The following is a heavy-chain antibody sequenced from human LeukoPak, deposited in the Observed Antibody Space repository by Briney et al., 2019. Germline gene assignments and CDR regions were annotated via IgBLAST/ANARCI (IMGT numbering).Heavy chain of an antibody. CDR2: INHSRST. D-gene: IGHD3-10*01. J-gene: IGHJ4*02. CDR3: ARGHRLPRGYFDY. Sequence: PSETLSLTCAVYGGSFSGYYWSWIRQPPGKGLEWIGEINHSRSTNYNPSLKSRVTISVDTSKNQFSLKLSSVTAADTAVYYCARGHRLPRGYFDYWGQGTLVTVSS. V-gene: IGHV4-34*01. CDR1: GGSFSGYY.